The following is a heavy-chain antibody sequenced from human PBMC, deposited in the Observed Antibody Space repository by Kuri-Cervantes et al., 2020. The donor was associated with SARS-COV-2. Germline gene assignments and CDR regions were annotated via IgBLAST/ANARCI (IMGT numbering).Heavy chain of an antibody. J-gene: IGHJ4*02. CDR1: GFSFSSYA. Sequence: GESLKISCAASGFSFSSYAMSWVRQAPGKGLEWVSAISGSGDNTYYADSVKGRFTISRDNSQNTVYLQMNSLGAEDTAVYYCAIAAAEFFDYWGQGTLVTVSS. CDR3: AIAAAEFFDY. D-gene: IGHD6-13*01. V-gene: IGHV3-23*01. CDR2: ISGSGDNT.